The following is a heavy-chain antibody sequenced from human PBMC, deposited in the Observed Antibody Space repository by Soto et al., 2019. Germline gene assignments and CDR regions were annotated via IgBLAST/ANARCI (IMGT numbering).Heavy chain of an antibody. CDR3: ARWYRDSSWYLSYYYYGMDV. J-gene: IGHJ6*02. CDR1: GFTVSSNY. CDR2: IYSGGST. V-gene: IGHV3-66*01. Sequence: GGSLRLSCAASGFTVSSNYMSWVRQAPGKGLEWVSVIYSGGSTYYADSVKGRFTISRDNSKNTLYLQMNSLRAEDTAVYYYARWYRDSSWYLSYYYYGMDVWGQGTTVTVSS. D-gene: IGHD6-13*01.